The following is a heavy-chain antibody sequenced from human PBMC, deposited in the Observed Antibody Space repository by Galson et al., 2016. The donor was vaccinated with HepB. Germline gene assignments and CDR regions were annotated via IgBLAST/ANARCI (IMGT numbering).Heavy chain of an antibody. V-gene: IGHV3-7*03. J-gene: IGHJ4*02. CDR2: IKQDGSEK. D-gene: IGHD5-12*01. Sequence: LRLSCAASGFTFSTYWMHWVRQAPGKGLEWVANIKQDGSEKYYVDSVKGRFTISRDNAKNSLYLQMNSLRAEDTAVYCCVRGSGYIMDYWGQGTLVTVSS. CDR3: VRGSGYIMDY. CDR1: GFTFSTYW.